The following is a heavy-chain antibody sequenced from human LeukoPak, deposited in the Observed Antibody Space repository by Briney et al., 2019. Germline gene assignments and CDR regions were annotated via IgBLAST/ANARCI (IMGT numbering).Heavy chain of an antibody. CDR1: GGTFSSYA. V-gene: IGHV1-69*13. J-gene: IGHJ4*02. CDR3: ARSPAYYYDSSGYYRLDY. D-gene: IGHD3-22*01. CDR2: IIPIFGTA. Sequence: SVKVSCKASGGTFSSYAISWVRQAPGQGLEWMGGIIPIFGTANYAQKFQGRVTITADESTSTAYMELSSLRSEDTAVYYCARSPAYYYDSSGYYRLDYWGQGTLVTVSS.